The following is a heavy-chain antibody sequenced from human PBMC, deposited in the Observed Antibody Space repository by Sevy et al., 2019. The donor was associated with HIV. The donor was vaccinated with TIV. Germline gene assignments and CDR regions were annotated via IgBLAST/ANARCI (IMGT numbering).Heavy chain of an antibody. D-gene: IGHD6-25*01. CDR1: GYTFTSHG. CDR3: ARDLGEAALDP. V-gene: IGHV1-18*01. Sequence: ASVKVSCKASGYTFTSHGFSWVRQAPGQGLEWMGCINSYNHNTYYAQKLRGRVSMTTDTSTSTAYMELRSLRADDTAVYYCARDLGEAALDPWGQGTLVTVSS. CDR2: INSYNHNT. J-gene: IGHJ5*02.